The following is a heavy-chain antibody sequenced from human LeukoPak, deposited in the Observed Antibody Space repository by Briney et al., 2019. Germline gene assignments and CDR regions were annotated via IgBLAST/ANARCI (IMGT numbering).Heavy chain of an antibody. V-gene: IGHV3-30-3*01. J-gene: IGHJ4*02. CDR1: GFTVSSYA. CDR3: ARDWYLDY. CDR2: ISYDGSNK. Sequence: GRSLRLSCAASGFTVSSYAMHWVRQAPGKGLEWVAVISYDGSNKYYADSVKGRFTISRDNSKNTLYLQMNSLRAEDTAVYFCARDWYLDYWGQGTLVTVSS. D-gene: IGHD1-14*01.